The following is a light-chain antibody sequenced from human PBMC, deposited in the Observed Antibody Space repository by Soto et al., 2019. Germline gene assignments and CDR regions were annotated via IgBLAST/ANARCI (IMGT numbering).Light chain of an antibody. CDR3: LQVSSFPRT. CDR1: QGIGVR. Sequence: IQMTQSPSSLSASIGDRVTITCRASQGIGVRLAWFQQKPGKAPQYLVQSASSLQSGVPSRFSGSGSGTEFILTINSLQPEDVAIYYCLQVSSFPRTFGQGTKVEIK. J-gene: IGKJ1*01. V-gene: IGKV1-12*01. CDR2: SAS.